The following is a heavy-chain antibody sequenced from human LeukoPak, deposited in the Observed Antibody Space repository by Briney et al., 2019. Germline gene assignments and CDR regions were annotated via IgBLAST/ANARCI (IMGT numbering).Heavy chain of an antibody. CDR2: IYYSGTS. CDR3: ARSVGGYDYYFDS. D-gene: IGHD5-12*01. Sequence: SETLSLTCTVSVGSVSSGSYYWSWIRQPPGKGLEWIGHIYYSGTSNYNPSLKSRVSISVDMSKNLFSLKLSSVTAADTAVYSCARSVGGYDYYFDSWGQGTLVTVSS. J-gene: IGHJ4*02. V-gene: IGHV4-61*01. CDR1: VGSVSSGSYY.